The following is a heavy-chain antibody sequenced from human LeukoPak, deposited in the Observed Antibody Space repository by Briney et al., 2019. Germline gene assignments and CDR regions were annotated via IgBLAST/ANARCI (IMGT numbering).Heavy chain of an antibody. J-gene: IGHJ6*02. Sequence: PSETLSLTCTVFGGSVSSSSSSSYYWGWIRQPPGKGLEWIGSIYYRGNTYYNPSLMSRVTISVDTSKNQFSLKLTSVTAADTAVYYCATHRYAMDVWGQGTTVTVSS. CDR3: ATHRYAMDV. V-gene: IGHV4-39*01. D-gene: IGHD1-14*01. CDR1: GGSVSSSSSSSYY. CDR2: IYYRGNT.